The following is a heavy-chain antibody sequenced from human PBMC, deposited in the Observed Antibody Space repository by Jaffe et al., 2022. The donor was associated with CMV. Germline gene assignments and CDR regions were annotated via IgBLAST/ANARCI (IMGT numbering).Heavy chain of an antibody. CDR3: AKDIIPAGETLLCFDY. J-gene: IGHJ4*02. V-gene: IGHV3-9*01. D-gene: IGHD3-10*01. CDR1: GFTFDDYA. CDR2: ISWNSGSI. Sequence: EVQLVESGGGLVQPGRSLRLSCAASGFTFDDYAMHWVRQAPGKGLEWVSGISWNSGSIGYADSVKGRFTISRDNAKNSLYLQMNSLRAEDTALYYCAKDIIPAGETLLCFDYWGQGTLVTVSS.